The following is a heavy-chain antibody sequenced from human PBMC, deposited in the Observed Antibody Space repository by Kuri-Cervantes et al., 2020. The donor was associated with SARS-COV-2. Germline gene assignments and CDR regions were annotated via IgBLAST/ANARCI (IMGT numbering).Heavy chain of an antibody. J-gene: IGHJ4*02. CDR3: ASLDHGLGSYYHTFPHDY. Sequence: GESLKISCAASGFTFSSYGMHWVRQAPGKGLGWVAAIKPEGGEKHYVDSVRGRFTISRDDAKNSLYLQMNSLRAEDTAVYYCASLDHGLGSYYHTFPHDYWGLGTQVTVSS. D-gene: IGHD3-10*01. V-gene: IGHV3-7*01. CDR2: IKPEGGEK. CDR1: GFTFSSYG.